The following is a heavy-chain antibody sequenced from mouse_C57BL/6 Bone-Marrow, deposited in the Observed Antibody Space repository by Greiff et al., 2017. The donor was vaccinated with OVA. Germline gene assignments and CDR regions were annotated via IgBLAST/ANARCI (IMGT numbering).Heavy chain of an antibody. J-gene: IGHJ4*01. D-gene: IGHD2-4*01. CDR2: INPNNGGT. CDR3: ARFPIYDYDGYYAMDY. V-gene: IGHV1-18*01. Sequence: VQLQQSGPELVKPGASVKIPCKASGYTFTDYNMDWVKQSHGKSLEWIGDINPNNGGTIYNQKSKGKATLTVDKSSSTAYMELRSLTSEDTAVYYCARFPIYDYDGYYAMDYWGQGTSVTVSS. CDR1: GYTFTDYN.